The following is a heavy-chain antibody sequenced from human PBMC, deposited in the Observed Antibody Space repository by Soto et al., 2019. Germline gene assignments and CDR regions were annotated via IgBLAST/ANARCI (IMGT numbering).Heavy chain of an antibody. Sequence: PGGSLRLSCEVSGFIFNDYGMHWVRQAPGKGLDWVAVISYDGNNKYYAQSVKGRFTISRDNSKNTLFLHMDSLRREDAAVYHCVKGDLDTAIVNSPDAFDFWGQGTMVTVSS. CDR3: VKGDLDTAIVNSPDAFDF. CDR2: ISYDGNNK. V-gene: IGHV3-30*18. J-gene: IGHJ3*01. D-gene: IGHD5-18*01. CDR1: GFIFNDYG.